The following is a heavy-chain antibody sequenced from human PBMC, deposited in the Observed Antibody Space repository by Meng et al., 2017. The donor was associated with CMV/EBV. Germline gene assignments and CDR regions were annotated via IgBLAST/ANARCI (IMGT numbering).Heavy chain of an antibody. CDR2: INHSGST. CDR1: GGSFSGYY. D-gene: IGHD3-3*01. Sequence: SETLSLTCAVYGGSFSGYYWSWIRQPPGKGLEWIGEINHSGSTNYNPSLKSRVTISVDTSKNQFSLKLSSVTAADTAVYYGARGSRLRFLEWLLYGRGYFDYWGQGTLVTVSS. V-gene: IGHV4-34*01. J-gene: IGHJ4*02. CDR3: ARGSRLRFLEWLLYGRGYFDY.